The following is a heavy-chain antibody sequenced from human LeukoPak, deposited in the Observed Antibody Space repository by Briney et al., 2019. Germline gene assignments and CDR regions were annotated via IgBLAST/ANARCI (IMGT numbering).Heavy chain of an antibody. CDR2: ISYDGSNK. J-gene: IGHJ4*02. V-gene: IGHV3-30-3*01. CDR1: GFTFSSFA. CDR3: AKDLMSIAVAVGLDY. D-gene: IGHD6-19*01. Sequence: PGRSLRLSCAASGFTFSSFAMHWVRQAPGKGLEWVAVISYDGSNKYFADSVKGRFTISRDNSKNTLYLQMNSLRAEDTAVYYCAKDLMSIAVAVGLDYWGQGTLVTVSS.